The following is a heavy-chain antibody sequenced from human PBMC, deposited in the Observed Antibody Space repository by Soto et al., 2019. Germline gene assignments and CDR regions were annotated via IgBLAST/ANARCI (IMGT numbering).Heavy chain of an antibody. V-gene: IGHV3-23*01. CDR3: AKDLHWYGMDV. D-gene: IGHD1-1*01. CDR1: GFTFGNYF. J-gene: IGHJ6*02. Sequence: EVQLLESGGGLVQPGESLRLSCAASGFTFGNYFMNWVRQAPGKGLEWVSDISSNGGRTHYADSVRGRFTISRDNSRNTLYLQMSSLRAEDTALYYCAKDLHWYGMDVWGQGTMVTVSS. CDR2: ISSNGGRT.